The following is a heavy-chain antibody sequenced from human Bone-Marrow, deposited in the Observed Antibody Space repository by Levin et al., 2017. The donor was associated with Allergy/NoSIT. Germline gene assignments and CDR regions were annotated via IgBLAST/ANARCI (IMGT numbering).Heavy chain of an antibody. J-gene: IGHJ4*02. CDR3: IRGGTSTSY. Sequence: GGSLRLSCAASGFTFSNFRMHWARQSPGKGLVWVSYINSDGSGTTYADSVQGRFTISRDNAKNTLYLQMNGLGAEDTALYYCIRGGTSTSYWGQGTLVTVSS. CDR2: INSDGSGT. V-gene: IGHV3-74*01. D-gene: IGHD1-1*01. CDR1: GFTFSNFR.